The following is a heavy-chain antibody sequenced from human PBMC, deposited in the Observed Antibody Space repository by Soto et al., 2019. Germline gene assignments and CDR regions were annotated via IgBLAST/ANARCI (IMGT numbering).Heavy chain of an antibody. J-gene: IGHJ5*02. D-gene: IGHD2-15*01. V-gene: IGHV3-11*01. Sequence: GGSLRLSCAASGFTFSDYYMSWIRQAPGKGLEWVSYISSSGSTIYYADSVKGRFTISRDNAKNSLYLQMNSLRADDTAMYYCARGVVVAAAFHSWGQGTLVTVSS. CDR3: ARGVVVAAAFHS. CDR1: GFTFSDYY. CDR2: ISSSGSTI.